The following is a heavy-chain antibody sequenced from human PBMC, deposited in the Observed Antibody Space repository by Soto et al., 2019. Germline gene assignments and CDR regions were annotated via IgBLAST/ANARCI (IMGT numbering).Heavy chain of an antibody. Sequence: GGSLRLSCAASGFTFSSYGMHWVRQAPGKGLEWVAVISYDGSNKYYADSVKGRFTISRDNSKNTLYLQMNSLRAEDTAVYYCAKAYNYGSGSYYTRQYYGMDVWGQGTTVTVSS. CDR2: ISYDGSNK. CDR1: GFTFSSYG. D-gene: IGHD3-10*01. J-gene: IGHJ6*02. CDR3: AKAYNYGSGSYYTRQYYGMDV. V-gene: IGHV3-30*18.